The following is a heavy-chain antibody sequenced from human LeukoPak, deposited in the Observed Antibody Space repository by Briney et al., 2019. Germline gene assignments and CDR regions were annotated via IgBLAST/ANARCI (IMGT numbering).Heavy chain of an antibody. CDR3: ARSDLGTITSRPFNY. V-gene: IGHV1-18*01. J-gene: IGHJ4*02. CDR1: GYTFTNYG. Sequence: GASVKVSCKASGYTFTNYGITWVRQAPGQGLEWMGWISGYQGSTKYAQNFQGRVTMTIDTSTSTAYMDLRSLRSDDTAIYFCARSDLGTITSRPFNYWGQGTLVDVSS. D-gene: IGHD5-24*01. CDR2: ISGYQGST.